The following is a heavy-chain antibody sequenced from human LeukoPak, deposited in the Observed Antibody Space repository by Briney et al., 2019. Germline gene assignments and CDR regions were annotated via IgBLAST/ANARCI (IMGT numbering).Heavy chain of an antibody. Sequence: GASVKVSCKASGYTFTSYYMHWVRQAPGQGLEWMGIINPSGGSTSYAQKFQGRVTMTRDMSTSTVYMELSSLRSEDTAVYYCATAGLRLALDYWGQGTLVTVSS. CDR2: INPSGGST. V-gene: IGHV1-46*01. J-gene: IGHJ4*02. CDR3: ATAGLRLALDY. D-gene: IGHD2-21*02. CDR1: GYTFTSYY.